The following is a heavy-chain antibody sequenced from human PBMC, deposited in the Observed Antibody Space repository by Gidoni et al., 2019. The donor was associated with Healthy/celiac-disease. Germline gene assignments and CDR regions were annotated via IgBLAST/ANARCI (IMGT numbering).Heavy chain of an antibody. CDR1: GFTFDDYA. CDR3: AKEGGWGWFDP. CDR2: ISWNSGSI. V-gene: IGHV3-9*01. J-gene: IGHJ5*02. Sequence: EVQLVESGGGLVQPGRSLRLACAASGFTFDDYAMHWVRQAPGKGLEWVSGISWNSGSIGYADSVKGRFTISRDNAKNSLYLQMNSLRAEDTALYYCAKEGGWGWFDPWGQGTLVTVSS. D-gene: IGHD6-19*01.